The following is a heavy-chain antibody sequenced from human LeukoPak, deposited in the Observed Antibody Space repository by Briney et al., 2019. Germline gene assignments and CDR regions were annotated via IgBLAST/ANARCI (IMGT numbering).Heavy chain of an antibody. CDR2: IRSKAYGGTT. V-gene: IGHV3-49*04. Sequence: PGGSLRLSCAASGFTFSSYAMSWVRQAPGKGLEWLGFIRSKAYGGTTEYAASVKGRFTISRDDSKSIAYLQMSSLKTEDTAVYYCARGGGSGSPPDAYYYYSMDVWGQGTTVTVSS. CDR1: GFTFSSYA. J-gene: IGHJ6*02. D-gene: IGHD3-10*01. CDR3: ARGGGSGSPPDAYYYYSMDV.